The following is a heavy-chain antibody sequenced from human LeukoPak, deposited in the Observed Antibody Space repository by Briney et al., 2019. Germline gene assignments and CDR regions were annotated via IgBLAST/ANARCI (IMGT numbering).Heavy chain of an antibody. D-gene: IGHD5-18*01. J-gene: IGHJ4*02. V-gene: IGHV3-21*01. CDR2: ISSSSSYI. CDR3: AKSRVHPGYSYGPMVWVPGDY. CDR1: GFTFSSYS. Sequence: PGGSLRLSCAASGFTFSSYSMNWVRQAPGKGLEWVSSISSSSSYIYYADSVKGRFTISRDNSKNTLYLQMNSLRAEDTAVYYCAKSRVHPGYSYGPMVWVPGDYWGQGTLVTVSS.